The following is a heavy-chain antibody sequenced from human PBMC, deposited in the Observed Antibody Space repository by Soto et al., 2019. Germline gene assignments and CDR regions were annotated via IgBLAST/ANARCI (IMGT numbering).Heavy chain of an antibody. Sequence: GGSLRLSCAASGFTFSSYGMHWVRQAPGKGLEWVAVIWYDGSNKYYADSVKGRFTISRDNSKNTLYLQMNSLRAEDTAVYYCAMDGWRAAAWIEYWGQGTLVTVSS. D-gene: IGHD6-13*01. CDR2: IWYDGSNK. V-gene: IGHV3-33*01. CDR3: AMDGWRAAAWIEY. CDR1: GFTFSSYG. J-gene: IGHJ4*02.